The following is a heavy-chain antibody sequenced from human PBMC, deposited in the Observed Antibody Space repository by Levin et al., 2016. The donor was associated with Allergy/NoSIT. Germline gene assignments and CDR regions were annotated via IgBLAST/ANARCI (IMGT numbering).Heavy chain of an antibody. CDR2: IYYSGST. Sequence: SETLSLTCTVSGGSISSSSYYWGWIRQPPGKGLEWIGSIYYSGSTYYNPSLKSRVTISVDTSKNQFSLKLSSVTAADTAVYYCARHFRGKAVYYFDYWGQGTLVTVSS. V-gene: IGHV4-39*01. J-gene: IGHJ4*02. CDR1: GGSISSSSYY. CDR3: ARHFRGKAVYYFDY. D-gene: IGHD3-10*01.